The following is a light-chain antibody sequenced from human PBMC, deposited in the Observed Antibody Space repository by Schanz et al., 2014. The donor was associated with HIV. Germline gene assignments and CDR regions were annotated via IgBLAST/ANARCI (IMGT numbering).Light chain of an antibody. J-gene: IGKJ3*01. CDR1: QNIGKW. CDR2: QAS. CDR3: LQHNSYPFT. V-gene: IGKV1-5*03. Sequence: DVQMTQSPTTLSASVGDRVTITCRASQNIGKWLTWYQQKPGKAPNLLIYQASSLNIGVPSRFSGSGSGTEFTLTISSLQPDDFATYYCLQHNSYPFTFGPGTKVDIK.